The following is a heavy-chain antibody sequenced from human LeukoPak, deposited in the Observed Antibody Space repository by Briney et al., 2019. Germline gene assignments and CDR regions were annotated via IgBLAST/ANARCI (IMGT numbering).Heavy chain of an antibody. CDR2: ISVNGHI. D-gene: IGHD2-2*02. Sequence: SLRLSCAASGFAFDDYAMHWVRQAPGKGLEWVSGISVNGHIDYADSVKGRFTISRANAKNSLYLQMNSLRAEDTALYYCAKCRRCITTSCYTAFDYWGQGTLVTVSS. V-gene: IGHV3-9*01. J-gene: IGHJ4*02. CDR3: AKCRRCITTSCYTAFDY. CDR1: GFAFDDYA.